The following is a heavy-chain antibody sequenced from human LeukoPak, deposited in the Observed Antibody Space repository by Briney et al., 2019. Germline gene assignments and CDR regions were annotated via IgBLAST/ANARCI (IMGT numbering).Heavy chain of an antibody. CDR1: GFTFSSYG. CDR2: IWYDGSNK. J-gene: IGHJ4*02. V-gene: IGHV3-33*01. CDR3: ARDSLAAAGRKYYFDY. Sequence: GGSLRLSCAASGFTFSSYGMHWVRQAPGKGLEWVAVIWYDGSNKYYADSVKGRFTISRDNAKNSLYLQMNSLRAEDTAVYYCARDSLAAAGRKYYFDYWGQGTLVTVSS. D-gene: IGHD6-13*01.